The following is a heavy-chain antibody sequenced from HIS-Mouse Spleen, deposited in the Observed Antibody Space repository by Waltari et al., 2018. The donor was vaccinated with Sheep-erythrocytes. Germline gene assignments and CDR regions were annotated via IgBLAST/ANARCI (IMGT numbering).Heavy chain of an antibody. J-gene: IGHJ6*02. CDR3: AKETSSGWYYYYYGMDV. CDR2: ISYDGSNK. CDR1: GLTFSSYV. D-gene: IGHD6-19*01. V-gene: IGHV3-30*18. Sequence: QVQLVESGGGVVQPGRSLRLSCAASGLTFSSYVMPWVRQAPGKGLEWVAVISYDGSNKYYADSVKGRFTISRDNSKNTLYLQMNSLRAEDTAVYYCAKETSSGWYYYYYGMDVWGQGTTVTVSS.